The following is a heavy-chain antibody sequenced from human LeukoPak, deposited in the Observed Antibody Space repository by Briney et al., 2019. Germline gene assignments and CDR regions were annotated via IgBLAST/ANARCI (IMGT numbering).Heavy chain of an antibody. V-gene: IGHV3-53*01. CDR1: GFTVSSNY. CDR2: IYSGGST. CDR3: ARLGGYSYGYSSYHFDY. J-gene: IGHJ4*02. D-gene: IGHD5-18*01. Sequence: GGSLRLSCAASGFTVSSNYMSWVRQAPGKGLEWVSVIYSGGSTYYADSVKGRFTISRDNSKNTLYLQMNSLRAEDTAVYYCARLGGYSYGYSSYHFDYWGQGTLVTVSS.